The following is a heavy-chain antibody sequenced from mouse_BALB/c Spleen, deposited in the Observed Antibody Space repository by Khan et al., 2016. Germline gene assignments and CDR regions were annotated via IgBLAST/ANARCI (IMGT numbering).Heavy chain of an antibody. D-gene: IGHD2-1*01. Sequence: EVELVESGGGLVKPGGSLKLSCAASGFTFRNYAMSWVRQTPEKRLEWVASISTGDSTYYGDSVKGRFTISRDNARNILYLQMSSLRSEDTAMFYCAREDYGNYGDYFDYWGQGTTLTGSS. J-gene: IGHJ2*01. V-gene: IGHV5-6-5*01. CDR1: GFTFRNYA. CDR3: AREDYGNYGDYFDY. CDR2: ISTGDST.